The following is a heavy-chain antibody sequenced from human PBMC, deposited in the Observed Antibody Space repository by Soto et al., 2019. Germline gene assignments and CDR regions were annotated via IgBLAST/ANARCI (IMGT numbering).Heavy chain of an antibody. CDR3: ARHGSNYYGSGSIPGHYGMDV. Sequence: PSETLSLTCTVSGGSISSSSYYWGWIRQPPGKGLEWIGSIYYSGSTYYNPSLKSRVTISVDTSKNQFSLKLSSVTAADTAVYYCARHGSNYYGSGSIPGHYGMDVWGQGTTVTVSS. V-gene: IGHV4-39*01. CDR2: IYYSGST. D-gene: IGHD3-10*01. J-gene: IGHJ6*02. CDR1: GGSISSSSYY.